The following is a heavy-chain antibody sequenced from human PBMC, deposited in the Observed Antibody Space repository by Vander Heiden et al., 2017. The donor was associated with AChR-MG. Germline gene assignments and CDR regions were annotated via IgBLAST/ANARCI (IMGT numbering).Heavy chain of an antibody. CDR2: ISSSSSYI. Sequence: EVPLFESGGGLVKPGGSLRLCCPASGFTFRGDSRNWVRQATGKGLEWVSSISSSSSYIYYADSVKGRFTISRDNAKNSLYLQMNSLRAEDTAVYYCARAPEDSSGYYYFDYWGQGTLVTVSS. D-gene: IGHD3-22*01. CDR1: GFTFRGDS. CDR3: ARAPEDSSGYYYFDY. J-gene: IGHJ4*02. V-gene: IGHV3-21*01.